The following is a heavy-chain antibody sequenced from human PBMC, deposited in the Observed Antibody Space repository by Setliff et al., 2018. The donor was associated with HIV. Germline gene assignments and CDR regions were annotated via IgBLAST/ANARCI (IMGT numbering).Heavy chain of an antibody. D-gene: IGHD6-13*01. CDR3: ARGSSWPYYFDY. CDR2: IYYSGST. CDR1: GGSISSYS. Sequence: SETLSLTCTVSGGSISSYSWSWIRQPPGKGLEWIGYIYYSGSTNYNPSLKSRVTKAVDTSKNQFSLKLSSVTAADTAVYYCARGSSWPYYFDYWGQGTLVTVSS. J-gene: IGHJ4*02. V-gene: IGHV4-59*08.